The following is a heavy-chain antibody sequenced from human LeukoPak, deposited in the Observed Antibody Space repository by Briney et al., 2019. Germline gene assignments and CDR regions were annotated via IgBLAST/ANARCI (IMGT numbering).Heavy chain of an antibody. CDR2: ISSSSSTI. Sequence: GGSLRLSCAASGFTFSSYSMNWVRQAPGKGLELVSYISSSSSTIYYADSVKGRFTISRDNAKNSLYLQMNSLRDEDTAVYYCAITYDYVWRSYRPFDYWGQGTLVTVSS. J-gene: IGHJ4*02. V-gene: IGHV3-48*02. D-gene: IGHD3-16*02. CDR3: AITYDYVWRSYRPFDY. CDR1: GFTFSSYS.